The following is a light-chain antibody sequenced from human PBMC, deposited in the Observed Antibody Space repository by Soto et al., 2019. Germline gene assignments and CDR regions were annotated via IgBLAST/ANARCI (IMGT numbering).Light chain of an antibody. J-gene: IGKJ5*01. CDR3: QHFGGSLPVT. Sequence: EFVLTQSPATLSLSPGERAILSCRASQSVAGSLAWYQQKPGQAPRLLIYDISTRAAAIPARFSGSGSGTDFTLTVRSLEPEDFAVYYCQHFGGSLPVTFGQGTRLEIK. CDR2: DIS. V-gene: IGKV3-11*01. CDR1: QSVAGS.